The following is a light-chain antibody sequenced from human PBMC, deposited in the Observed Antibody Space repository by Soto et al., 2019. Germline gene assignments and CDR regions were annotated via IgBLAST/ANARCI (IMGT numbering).Light chain of an antibody. CDR3: QQYGRSAT. CDR2: GAS. V-gene: IGKV3-20*01. Sequence: EILLTQSPGTLSLSPGEGATLSCRASQSVSSKYLAWYQQKPGQAPRLLIYGASSRATGVPDRFSGSGSGTDFTLTISRLEPEDFAVYYCQQYGRSATFGGGTKVEIK. J-gene: IGKJ4*01. CDR1: QSVSSKY.